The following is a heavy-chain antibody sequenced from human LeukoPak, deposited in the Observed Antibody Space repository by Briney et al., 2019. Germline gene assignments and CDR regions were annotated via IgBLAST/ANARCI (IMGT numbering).Heavy chain of an antibody. CDR3: ARIYSGYDRYRPYYFDY. Sequence: SESLSLTCTVSGGSISSSSYYWGWIRQPPGKGLEWIGSIYYSGSTYYNPSLKSRVTISVDTSKNQFSLKLSSVTAADTAVYYCARIYSGYDRYRPYYFDYWGQGTLVTVSS. CDR1: GGSISSSSYY. V-gene: IGHV4-39*07. D-gene: IGHD5-12*01. J-gene: IGHJ4*02. CDR2: IYYSGST.